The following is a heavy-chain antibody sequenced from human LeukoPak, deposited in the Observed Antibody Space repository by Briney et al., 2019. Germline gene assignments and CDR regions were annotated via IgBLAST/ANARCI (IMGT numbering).Heavy chain of an antibody. CDR1: SGSVSSGTYY. D-gene: IGHD2-2*01. CDR2: IYSGGST. CDR3: GRGNYCGNTRCHGYYYMDV. J-gene: IGHJ6*03. V-gene: IGHV4-61*09. Sequence: NPSETLSLTCTVSSGSVSSGTYYWTWIRQPAGKGLEWIGHIYSGGSTNYNPSLKSRVTISTDTSKTQFSLMLSSVTAADTAVYYCGRGNYCGNTRCHGYYYMDVWGNGATVTVSS.